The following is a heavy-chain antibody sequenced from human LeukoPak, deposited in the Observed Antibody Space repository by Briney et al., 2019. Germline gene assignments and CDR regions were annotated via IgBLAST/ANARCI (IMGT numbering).Heavy chain of an antibody. Sequence: ASVKVSCKASGYTFTGYYMHWVRQAPGQGLEWMGWINPNSGGTNYAQKFQGWVTMTRDTSISTAYMELSRLRSDDTAVYYCARVSLWFGELYSDYYYGMDVWGQGTTVTVSS. J-gene: IGHJ6*02. V-gene: IGHV1-2*04. CDR2: INPNSGGT. CDR3: ARVSLWFGELYSDYYYGMDV. D-gene: IGHD3-10*01. CDR1: GYTFTGYY.